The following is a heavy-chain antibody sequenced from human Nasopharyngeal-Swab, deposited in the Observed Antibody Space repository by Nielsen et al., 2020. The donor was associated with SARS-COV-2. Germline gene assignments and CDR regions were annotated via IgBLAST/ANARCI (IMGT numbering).Heavy chain of an antibody. CDR3: VKDAGYDYRYYYYGLDV. D-gene: IGHD5-12*01. CDR1: GFTFSTHP. CDR2: INGKGGST. V-gene: IGHV3-64D*06. J-gene: IGHJ6*02. Sequence: GRSLRLSCSGSGFTFSTHPMHWVRQAPGKGLEYVSVINGKGGSTYYADSVKGRFTVSRDNSESTLYLQMSSLRTEDTDVYYCVKDAGYDYRYYYYGLDVWGQGNTVTVSS.